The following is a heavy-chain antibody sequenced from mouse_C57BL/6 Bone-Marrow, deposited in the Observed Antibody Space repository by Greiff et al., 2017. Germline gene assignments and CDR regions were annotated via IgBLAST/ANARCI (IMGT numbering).Heavy chain of an antibody. J-gene: IGHJ4*01. CDR2: IWRGGST. V-gene: IGHV2-5*01. CDR1: GFSLTSYG. Sequence: VKLMESGPGLVQPSQSLSITCTVSGFSLTSYGVHWVRQSPGKGLEWLGVIWRGGSTDYNAAFMSRLSITKDNYKSQLFFKMNSLQADDTSIYYCANDCYYDYYAMDYWGQGTSVTVSS. D-gene: IGHD2-3*01. CDR3: ANDCYYDYYAMDY.